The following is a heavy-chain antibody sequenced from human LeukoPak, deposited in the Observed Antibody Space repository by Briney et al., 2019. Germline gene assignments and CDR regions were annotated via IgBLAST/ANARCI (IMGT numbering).Heavy chain of an antibody. J-gene: IGHJ4*02. D-gene: IGHD3-10*01. Sequence: SQTLSLTCAISGDSVSSNSAAWNWIRQSPSRGLEWLGRTYYRSKWYNDYAVSVKSRITINPDTSKNQFSLQLNSVTPEDTAVYYCARDRMLSGSGSYYAAQFDYWGQGTLVTVSS. CDR2: TYYRSKWYN. CDR3: ARDRMLSGSGSYYAAQFDY. V-gene: IGHV6-1*01. CDR1: GDSVSSNSAA.